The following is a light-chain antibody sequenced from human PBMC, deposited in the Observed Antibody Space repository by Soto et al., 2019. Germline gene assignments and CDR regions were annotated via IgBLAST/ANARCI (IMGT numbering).Light chain of an antibody. Sequence: QAVVTQPPSVSGAPGQRVTIACTGSSSNIGAGYDVHWYQQFPGTAPKLLISGNSHRPSGVPDRFSGSKSGTSASLAITGLQAEDEADYYCQSYDSSLSGSEVFGGGTKLTVL. CDR1: SSNIGAGYD. V-gene: IGLV1-40*01. CDR3: QSYDSSLSGSEV. J-gene: IGLJ2*01. CDR2: GNS.